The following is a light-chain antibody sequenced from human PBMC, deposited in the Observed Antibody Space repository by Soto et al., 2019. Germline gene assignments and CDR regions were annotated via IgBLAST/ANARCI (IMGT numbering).Light chain of an antibody. CDR1: QGIRGD. J-gene: IGKJ5*01. CDR2: DXS. Sequence: IHMTQSPSSLAASVGDRVTLPXRASQGIRGDFGWYQQKPGXAPNXXXADXSNLERGGPSRFSGSGSGTEFTLTISSLHPDYFATYYFQQYNSDTSTFGQGTRLEIK. CDR3: QQYNSDTST. V-gene: IGKV1-13*02.